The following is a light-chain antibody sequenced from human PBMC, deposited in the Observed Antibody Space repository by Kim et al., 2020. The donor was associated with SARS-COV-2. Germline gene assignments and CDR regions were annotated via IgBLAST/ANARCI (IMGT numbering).Light chain of an antibody. CDR3: QQTFSLPYS. V-gene: IGKV1-39*01. J-gene: IGKJ2*03. CDR1: QSIRSY. CDR2: AAT. Sequence: SAFVGDRVPITGRASQSIRSYLNWYHLQPGKAPKALIFAATNLHRGVPSRFSASGSGTDFTLTISSLQPDDCGTYYCQQTFSLPYSFGQGTKLEI.